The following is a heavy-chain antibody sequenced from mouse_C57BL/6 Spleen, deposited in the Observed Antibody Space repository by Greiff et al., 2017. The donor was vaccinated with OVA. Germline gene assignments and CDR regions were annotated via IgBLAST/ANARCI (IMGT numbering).Heavy chain of an antibody. V-gene: IGHV1-4*01. CDR2: INPSSGYT. D-gene: IGHD2-4*01. CDR3: ARAYYDYDGSDY. J-gene: IGHJ2*01. CDR1: GYTFTSYT. Sequence: VQLQQSGAELARPGASVKMSCKASGYTFTSYTMHWVKQRPGQGLEWIGYINPSSGYTKYNQKFKDKATLTADKSSSTAYMQLSSLTSEDSAVYYYARAYYDYDGSDYWGQGTTLTVSS.